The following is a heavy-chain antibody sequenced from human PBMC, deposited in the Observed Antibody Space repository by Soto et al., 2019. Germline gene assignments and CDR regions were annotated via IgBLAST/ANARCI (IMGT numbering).Heavy chain of an antibody. J-gene: IGHJ4*02. CDR2: IDPSDSYT. V-gene: IGHV5-10-1*01. CDR1: GYSFTSYW. D-gene: IGHD3-3*01. Sequence: PGESLKISCKGSGYSFTSYWISWVRQMPGKGLEWMGRIDPSDSYTNYSPSFQGHVTISADKSISTAYLQWSSLKASDTAMYYCARYDFWSGSNQDSTDYWGQGTLVTVSS. CDR3: ARYDFWSGSNQDSTDY.